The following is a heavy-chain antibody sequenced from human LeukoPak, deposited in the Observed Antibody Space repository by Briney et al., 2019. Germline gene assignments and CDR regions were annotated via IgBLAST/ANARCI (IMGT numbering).Heavy chain of an antibody. J-gene: IGHJ4*02. V-gene: IGHV3-66*02. CDR1: GFTFSSYS. CDR2: IYSGGST. CDR3: ARDKSIVGATGTFDY. D-gene: IGHD1-26*01. Sequence: GGSLRLSCAASGFTFSSYSMSWVRQAPGKGLEWVSIIYSGGSTYYADSVKGRFTISRDNSKNTLYLQMNSLRAEDTAVYYCARDKSIVGATGTFDYWGQGTLVTVSS.